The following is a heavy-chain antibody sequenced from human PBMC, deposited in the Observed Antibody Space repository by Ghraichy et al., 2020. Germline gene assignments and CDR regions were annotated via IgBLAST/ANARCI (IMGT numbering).Heavy chain of an antibody. CDR1: GFTFSSYA. D-gene: IGHD3-3*01. V-gene: IGHV3-64D*06. J-gene: IGHJ4*02. CDR2: ISSNGGST. Sequence: GGSLRLSCSASGFTFSSYAMHWVRQAPGKGLEYVSAISSNGGSTYYAESVKGRFSISRDNSKYTLYLQMSSLRAEDTAVYYCLRFLEWYDYWGQGTLVTVSS. CDR3: LRFLEWYDY.